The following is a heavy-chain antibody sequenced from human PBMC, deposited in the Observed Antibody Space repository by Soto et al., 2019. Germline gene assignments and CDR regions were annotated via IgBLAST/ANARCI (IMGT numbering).Heavy chain of an antibody. CDR2: IYYSGST. Sequence: SETLSLTCTVSGGSISSSSYYWGWIRQPPGKGLEWIGSIYYSGSTYYNPSLKSRVTISVDTSKNQFSLKLSSVTAADTAVYYCARHRERGSGYYYYGMDVWGQGTTVTVSS. D-gene: IGHD3-10*01. CDR3: ARHRERGSGYYYYGMDV. CDR1: GGSISSSSYY. V-gene: IGHV4-39*01. J-gene: IGHJ6*02.